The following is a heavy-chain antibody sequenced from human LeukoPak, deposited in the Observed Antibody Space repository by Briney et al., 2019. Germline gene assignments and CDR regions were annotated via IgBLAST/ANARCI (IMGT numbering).Heavy chain of an antibody. CDR2: ISWNSGSI. CDR1: GFTFDDYA. J-gene: IGHJ6*02. V-gene: IGHV3-9*01. Sequence: LPGGSLRLSCAASGFTFDDYAMHWVRQAPGKGLEWVSGISWNSGSIGYADSVKGRFTISRDNAKNSLYLQMNSLRAEDTALYYCAKAGPAAPLYYYYGMDVWGQGTTVTVSS. CDR3: AKAGPAAPLYYYYGMDV. D-gene: IGHD2-2*01.